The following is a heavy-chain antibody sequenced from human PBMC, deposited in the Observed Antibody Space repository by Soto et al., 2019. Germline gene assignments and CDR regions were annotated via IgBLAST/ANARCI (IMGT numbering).Heavy chain of an antibody. J-gene: IGHJ4*02. CDR2: IYSGGST. V-gene: IGHV3-53*01. Sequence: GGSLSLSCAASGFTVRSNYMSWVRQYPGKGLEWVSVIYSGGSTYYADSVKGRFTISRDNSKNTLYLQMNSLRAEDTAVYYCARDSGDGYSGLDYWGQGTLVTVSS. CDR1: GFTVRSNY. CDR3: ARDSGDGYSGLDY. D-gene: IGHD2-15*01.